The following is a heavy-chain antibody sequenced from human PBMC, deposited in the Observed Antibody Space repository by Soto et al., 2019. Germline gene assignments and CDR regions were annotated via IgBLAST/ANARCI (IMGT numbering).Heavy chain of an antibody. V-gene: IGHV3-33*01. Sequence: QVQLVESGGGVVQPGRSLRLSCAASGFTFSSYGMHWVRQAPGKGLEWVAVIWYDGSNKYYADSVKGRFTISRDNSKNTLYLQMNSLRAEDTAVYYCARDARVVRLSWFDPWGQGTLVTVSS. J-gene: IGHJ5*02. CDR3: ARDARVVRLSWFDP. CDR1: GFTFSSYG. CDR2: IWYDGSNK. D-gene: IGHD3-3*01.